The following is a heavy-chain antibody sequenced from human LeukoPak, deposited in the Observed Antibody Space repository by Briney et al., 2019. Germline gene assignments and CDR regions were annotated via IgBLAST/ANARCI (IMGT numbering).Heavy chain of an antibody. D-gene: IGHD2-2*01. V-gene: IGHV1-2*02. CDR3: ARVPRPIVVLPTAIARFDT. CDR2: INPNSGDT. Sequence: ASVTVSCKASGYTLTDYYMHWVRQAPGQGLEWMGWINPNSGDTNFAQKCQGRVTMTRDTAITTAYMELSRLRSDDTAVYFCARVPRPIVVLPTAIARFDTWGQGTLVTVSS. CDR1: GYTLTDYY. J-gene: IGHJ5*02.